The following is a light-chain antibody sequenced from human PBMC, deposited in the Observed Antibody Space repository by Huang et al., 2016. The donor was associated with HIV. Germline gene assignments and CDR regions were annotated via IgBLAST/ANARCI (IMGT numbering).Light chain of an antibody. V-gene: IGKV3-15*01. Sequence: EVVMTQSPGTLSVSPGERATLSCRASQNVGSKLAWYQQKPGQAPRLIIFGASTRADDIPARFSGSGSGTDFTLTISSLQSEDFAVYYCQQYNIWPPWTFGQGTKVEIK. CDR1: QNVGSK. J-gene: IGKJ1*01. CDR2: GAS. CDR3: QQYNIWPPWT.